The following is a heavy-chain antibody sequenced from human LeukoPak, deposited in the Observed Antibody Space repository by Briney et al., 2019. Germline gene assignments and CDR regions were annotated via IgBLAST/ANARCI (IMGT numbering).Heavy chain of an antibody. V-gene: IGHV3-33*01. D-gene: IGHD2-2*01. CDR1: GFTFSNYG. CDR3: ARTLSYQLLFDAFDI. J-gene: IGHJ3*02. Sequence: GGSLRLSCAASGFTFSNYGMHWVRQAPGKGLEWVAVIWYDGSDKYYADSVKGRFTISRDNSKNTLHLQMNYLRAEDTAVYYCARTLSYQLLFDAFDIWGQGTMVTVSS. CDR2: IWYDGSDK.